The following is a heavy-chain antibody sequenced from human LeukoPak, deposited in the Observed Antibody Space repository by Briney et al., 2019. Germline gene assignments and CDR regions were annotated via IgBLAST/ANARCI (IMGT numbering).Heavy chain of an antibody. J-gene: IGHJ6*02. D-gene: IGHD5-12*01. Sequence: GASVRASCKASGFTFTTSAMQWVRQARGQRLEWIGWIVVDTGYTNYAQTFQERLTITRDMSTSTAYMDLSSLRSEDTAVYYCAADLMPQTGYAYGMGVWGQGTTVTVSS. V-gene: IGHV1-58*02. CDR3: AADLMPQTGYAYGMGV. CDR1: GFTFTTSA. CDR2: IVVDTGYT.